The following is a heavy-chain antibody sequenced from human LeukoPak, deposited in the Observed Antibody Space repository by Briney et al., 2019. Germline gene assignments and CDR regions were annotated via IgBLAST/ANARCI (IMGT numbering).Heavy chain of an antibody. D-gene: IGHD6-13*01. CDR3: ARGGGYSTSWYEAY. V-gene: IGHV1-2*02. CDR1: GYTFTAYY. J-gene: IGHJ4*02. Sequence: ASVKVSCKASGYTFTAYYMHWVRHAPGQGLGWRGWIKPNSGDTNYAQKFQGRVTMTSDTSFTTAYMVLGGLRADDTALYYCARGGGYSTSWYEAYWGQGTLVTVSS. CDR2: IKPNSGDT.